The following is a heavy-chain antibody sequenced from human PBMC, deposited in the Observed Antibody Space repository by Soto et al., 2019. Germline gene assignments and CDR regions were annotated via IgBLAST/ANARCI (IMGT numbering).Heavy chain of an antibody. J-gene: IGHJ4*02. CDR2: IIPIFGTA. CDR1: GGTFSSYA. D-gene: IGHD5-12*01. CDR3: AREVSGYDYFDY. V-gene: IGHV1-69*13. Sequence: SVKVSCKASGGTFSSYAISWVRQAPGQGLEWMGGIIPIFGTANYAQKFQGRVTITADESTSTAYMELSSLRSEDTAVYYCAREVSGYDYFDYWGQGTLVTVSS.